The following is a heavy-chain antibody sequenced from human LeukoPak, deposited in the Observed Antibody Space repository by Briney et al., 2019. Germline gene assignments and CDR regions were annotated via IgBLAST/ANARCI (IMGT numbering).Heavy chain of an antibody. CDR2: IYYSGST. CDR3: ARGCSYGYGNFDY. D-gene: IGHD5-18*01. Sequence: SETLSLTCTVSGGSISSYYWSWIRQPPGKGLEWIGYIYYSGSTNYNPSLKSRVTISVDTSKNQFSLKLSSVTAADTAVYYCARGCSYGYGNFDYWGQGTLVTVSS. J-gene: IGHJ4*02. CDR1: GGSISSYY. V-gene: IGHV4-59*01.